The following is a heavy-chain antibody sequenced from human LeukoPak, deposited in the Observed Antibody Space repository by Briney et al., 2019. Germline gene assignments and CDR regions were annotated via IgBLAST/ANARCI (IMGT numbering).Heavy chain of an antibody. D-gene: IGHD3-10*01. CDR3: ARVLHLWPPGAFDI. J-gene: IGHJ3*02. CDR1: GYTFTGYY. CDR2: INPNSGGT. Sequence: ASVKVSCKASGYTFTGYYMHWVRQAPGQGLEWMGWINPNSGGTNYAQKFQGRVTMTRDTSISTAYMELSRLRSDDTAVYFCARVLHLWPPGAFDIWGQGTMVTVSS. V-gene: IGHV1-2*02.